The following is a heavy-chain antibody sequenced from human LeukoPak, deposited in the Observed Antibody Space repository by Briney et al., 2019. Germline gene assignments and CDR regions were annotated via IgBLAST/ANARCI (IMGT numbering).Heavy chain of an antibody. V-gene: IGHV4-39*01. CDR2: IYYSGST. CDR3: ARHRGVSGYYYY. CDR1: GGSISSSSYY. Sequence: SETLSLTCTVSGGSISSSSYYWGWIRQPPGKGPEWIGSIYYSGSTYYNPSLKSRVTISVDTSKNQFSLKLSSVTAADTAVYYCARHRGVSGYYYYWGQGTLVTVSS. J-gene: IGHJ4*02. D-gene: IGHD3-22*01.